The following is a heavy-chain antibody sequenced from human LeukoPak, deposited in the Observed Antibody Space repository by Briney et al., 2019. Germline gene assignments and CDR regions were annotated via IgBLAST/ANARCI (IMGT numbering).Heavy chain of an antibody. CDR3: ARVLMVRGVLGFDP. Sequence: SQTLSLTCAISGDSVSSNSAAWNWIRQSPSRGLEWLGRTYYRSKWYNDYVVSVKSRITINPDTSKNQFSLQLNSVTPEDTAVYYCARVLMVRGVLGFDPWGQGTLVTVSS. CDR2: TYYRSKWYN. V-gene: IGHV6-1*01. CDR1: GDSVSSNSAA. D-gene: IGHD3-10*01. J-gene: IGHJ5*02.